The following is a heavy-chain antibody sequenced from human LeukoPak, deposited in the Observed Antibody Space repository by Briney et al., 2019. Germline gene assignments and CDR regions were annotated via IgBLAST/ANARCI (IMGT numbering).Heavy chain of an antibody. D-gene: IGHD5-24*01. CDR3: ARYGMATIQFFDY. Sequence: KPSETLSLTCTVLGGSISAYYWSWIRQPPGKGLEWIGYISYSGSTKYNPSLKSRVTISVDTSKNQFSLKLSSVTAADTAVYYCARYGMATIQFFDYWGQGTLFTVSS. CDR2: ISYSGST. V-gene: IGHV4-59*01. J-gene: IGHJ4*02. CDR1: GGSISAYY.